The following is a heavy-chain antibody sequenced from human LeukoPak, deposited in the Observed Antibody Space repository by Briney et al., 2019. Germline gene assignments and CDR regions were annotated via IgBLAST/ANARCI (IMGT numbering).Heavy chain of an antibody. CDR1: GYTLSELS. J-gene: IGHJ4*02. CDR2: INPNSGGT. V-gene: IGHV1-24*01. D-gene: IGHD3-22*01. CDR3: ATIDGHYDSSGY. Sequence: ASVKVSCKVSGYTLSELSIHWVRQAPGQGLEWMGWINPNSGGTNYAQKFQGRVTMTEDTSTDTAYMELSSLRSEDTAVYYCATIDGHYDSSGYWGQGTLVIVSS.